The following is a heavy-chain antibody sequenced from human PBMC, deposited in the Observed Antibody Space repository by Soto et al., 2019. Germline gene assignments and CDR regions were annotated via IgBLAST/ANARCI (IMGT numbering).Heavy chain of an antibody. D-gene: IGHD3-10*01. Sequence: SETLSLTCTVSGGSITNSNFYWGWIRQSPGQGLEWIGSLDYSGSINHNTSLKSRVTMSVDKSKNQFSLKMTSVTAADTGVYYCASKFGELLADAFDIWGQGTVVTVSS. J-gene: IGHJ3*02. V-gene: IGHV4-39*07. CDR1: GGSITNSNFY. CDR3: ASKFGELLADAFDI. CDR2: LDYSGSI.